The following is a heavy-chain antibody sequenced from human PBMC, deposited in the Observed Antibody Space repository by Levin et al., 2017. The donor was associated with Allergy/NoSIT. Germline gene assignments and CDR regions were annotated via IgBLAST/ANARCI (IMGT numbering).Heavy chain of an antibody. Sequence: GESLKISCAASGFTFSTYAMTWVRHAPGKGLEWVSSIVNSGGRTYYADSVKGRFTISRDNSKDTLYLQMNSLRADDTAVYKCAKGGIGEPGQLDYWGQGTLVTVSS. CDR2: IVNSGGRT. CDR3: AKGGIGEPGQLDY. D-gene: IGHD1-14*01. J-gene: IGHJ4*02. CDR1: GFTFSTYA. V-gene: IGHV3-23*01.